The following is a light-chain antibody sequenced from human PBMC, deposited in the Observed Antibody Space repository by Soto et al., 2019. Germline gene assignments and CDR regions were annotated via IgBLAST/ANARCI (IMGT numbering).Light chain of an antibody. V-gene: IGKV3-15*01. CDR2: GAS. Sequence: EIVMTQSPATLSVSPGERATLSCRASQRVSSNLAWYQQKPGQAPRLLIYGASTRATGIPARFSGSGSGTEFTLTIRSLQSEDFAVYYCQQYNNWPGTFGQGTKVEIK. CDR1: QRVSSN. J-gene: IGKJ1*01. CDR3: QQYNNWPGT.